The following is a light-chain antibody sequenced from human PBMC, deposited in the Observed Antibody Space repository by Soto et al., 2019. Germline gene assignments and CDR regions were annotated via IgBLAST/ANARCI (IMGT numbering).Light chain of an antibody. Sequence: IVLTQSPGALSLSPGEGATLSCRASQSIKNNFLAWYQQRPGQAPRLLIHAASIRASGIPDRFTGTASGTDFTLTISRLERDDFAGYYGQQYGTSLTFGGGTRVE. CDR2: AAS. V-gene: IGKV3-20*01. CDR1: QSIKNNF. CDR3: QQYGTSLT. J-gene: IGKJ4*01.